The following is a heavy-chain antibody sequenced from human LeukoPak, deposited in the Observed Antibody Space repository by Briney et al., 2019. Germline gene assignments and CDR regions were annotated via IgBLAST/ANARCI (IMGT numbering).Heavy chain of an antibody. CDR2: ISSSGSYI. D-gene: IGHD6-19*01. CDR1: GFTFSTYS. CDR3: ARDKEIWLGAFDI. V-gene: IGHV3-21*06. Sequence: GGSLRLSCAASGFTFSTYSMNWVRQAPGKGLEWVSSISSSGSYIYYADSMKGRFTISRDNAKNSLYLQMNSLRAEDTAVYYCARDKEIWLGAFDIWGQGTLVTVSA. J-gene: IGHJ3*02.